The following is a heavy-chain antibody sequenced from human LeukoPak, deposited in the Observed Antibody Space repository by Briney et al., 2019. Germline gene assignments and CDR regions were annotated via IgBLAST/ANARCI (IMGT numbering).Heavy chain of an antibody. CDR1: GFTVSSNY. D-gene: IGHD6-6*01. Sequence: PGGSLRLSCAASGFTVSSNYMSWVRQAPGKGLEWVSVIYSGGSTYYADSVKGRFTISRDNSKNTLYLQMNSLRAEDTAVYYCARENYSSSYYYYYMDVWGKGTTVTVSS. CDR2: IYSGGST. J-gene: IGHJ6*03. V-gene: IGHV3-66*01. CDR3: ARENYSSSYYYYYMDV.